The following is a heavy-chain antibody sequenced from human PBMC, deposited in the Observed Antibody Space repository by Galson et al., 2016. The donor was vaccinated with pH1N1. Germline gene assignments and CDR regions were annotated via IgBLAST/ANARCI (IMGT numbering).Heavy chain of an antibody. CDR3: ASPVGHDYRALLTDY. Sequence: SVKVSCKASGYTFTLYYFHWVRQAPGQGFEWIGIIDPSGGGTNYAQKFQGRVTITRDTPTSTVYMELSSLRSDDTAVYYCASPVGHDYRALLTDYWGQGSLVTVSS. J-gene: IGHJ4*02. D-gene: IGHD4-11*01. CDR2: IDPSGGGT. V-gene: IGHV1-46*01. CDR1: GYTFTLYY.